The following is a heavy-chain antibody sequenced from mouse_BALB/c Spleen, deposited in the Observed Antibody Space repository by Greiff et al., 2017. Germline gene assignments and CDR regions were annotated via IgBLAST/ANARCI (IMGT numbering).Heavy chain of an antibody. V-gene: IGHV1S29*02. Sequence: VQLQQSGPELVKPGASVKISCKASGYTFTDYNMHWVKQSHGKSLEWIGYIYPYNGGTGYNQKFKSKATLTVDNSSSTAYMELRSLTSEDSAVYYCASPPFDGYYWYFDVWGAGTTVTVSS. CDR1: GYTFTDYN. CDR2: IYPYNGGT. D-gene: IGHD2-3*01. CDR3: ASPPFDGYYWYFDV. J-gene: IGHJ1*01.